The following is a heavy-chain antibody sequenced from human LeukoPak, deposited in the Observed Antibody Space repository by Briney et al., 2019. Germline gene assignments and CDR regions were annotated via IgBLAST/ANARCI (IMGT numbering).Heavy chain of an antibody. CDR3: SRGALGAFDM. CDR1: GFTFSSYW. Sequence: GGSLRLSCAASGFTFSSYWMHWVRQAPGKGLVWVSRINSDGSSTNYADSVKGRFTISRDNAKNTVYLQMNSLRAEDTAVYYCSRGALGAFDMWSEGTMVTVSS. J-gene: IGHJ3*02. V-gene: IGHV3-74*01. CDR2: INSDGSST.